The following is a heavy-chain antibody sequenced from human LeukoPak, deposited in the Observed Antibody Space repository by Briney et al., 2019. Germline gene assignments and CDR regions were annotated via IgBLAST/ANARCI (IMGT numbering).Heavy chain of an antibody. Sequence: PSETLSLTCTVSGGSISSYYWSWIRQPPGKGLEWIGYIYYSGSTNYNPSLKRRVTISVDTSKNQFSLKLSSVTAADTAVYYCARENTYYYDSSGDNDAFDIWGQGTMVTVSS. J-gene: IGHJ3*02. CDR3: ARENTYYYDSSGDNDAFDI. CDR2: IYYSGST. D-gene: IGHD3-22*01. CDR1: GGSISSYY. V-gene: IGHV4-59*01.